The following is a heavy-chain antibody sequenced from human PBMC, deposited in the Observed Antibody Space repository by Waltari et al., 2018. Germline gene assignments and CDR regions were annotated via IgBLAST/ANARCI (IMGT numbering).Heavy chain of an antibody. CDR1: GYTFNSHD. V-gene: IGHV1-8*01. D-gene: IGHD2-15*01. J-gene: IGHJ6*02. CDR2: MNPGSGNT. Sequence: QVQLVQSGAEVKKPGASVKVSCKASGYTFNSHDINWVRPATGQGLEWMGWMNPGSGNTGYAQNLQGRVIMTRDTSISTAYMEVSDLRSEDTAVYYCTRGALNRRRSYGGYYYNGLDVWGQGTRVTVSS. CDR3: TRGALNRRRSYGGYYYNGLDV.